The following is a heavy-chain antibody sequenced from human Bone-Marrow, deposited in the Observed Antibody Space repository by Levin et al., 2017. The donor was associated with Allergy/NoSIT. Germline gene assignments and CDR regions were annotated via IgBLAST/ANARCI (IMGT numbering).Heavy chain of an antibody. D-gene: IGHD3-10*01. CDR1: GFSITRYT. J-gene: IGHJ6*02. V-gene: IGHV3-21*01. CDR2: ISTSSSYI. CDR3: VGDPEEVSMVRGVISIYYYYGMDV. Sequence: PGGSLRLSCAASGFSITRYTMNWVRQAPGKGLEWVSSISTSSSYISYADSVKGRFTMSRDNAKNSLFLQMNSLRAEDTAVYYCVGDPEEVSMVRGVISIYYYYGMDVWGQGTTVTVS.